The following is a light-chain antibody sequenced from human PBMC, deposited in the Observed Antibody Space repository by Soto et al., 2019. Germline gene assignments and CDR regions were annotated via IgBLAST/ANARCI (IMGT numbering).Light chain of an antibody. Sequence: QSALTQPPSASGSPGQSVTISCTGTSSYVGGYNYVSWYQQHPGKAPKLMISEVNKRPSGVPDRFSGSKSGNTASLTVSGLQAEDEADYYCSSYAGGPYVFGTGTKLTVL. CDR2: EVN. J-gene: IGLJ1*01. V-gene: IGLV2-8*01. CDR1: SSYVGGYNY. CDR3: SSYAGGPYV.